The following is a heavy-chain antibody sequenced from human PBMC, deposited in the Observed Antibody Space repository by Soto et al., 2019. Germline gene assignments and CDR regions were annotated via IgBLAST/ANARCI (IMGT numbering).Heavy chain of an antibody. CDR2: FYYSGRT. D-gene: IGHD1-7*01. J-gene: IGHJ1*01. CDR1: GGSIRSTKYY. CDR3: ATHNWDLDP. Sequence: QLQLQESGPGLVKPSETLSLTCTVSGGSIRSTKYYWGWIRQPPGKGLEWIASFYYSGRTNYNPSLKRRVNISVDMSQNQFSLKLSSVTAADTAVYYCATHNWDLDPWGQGTLVIVSS. V-gene: IGHV4-39*01.